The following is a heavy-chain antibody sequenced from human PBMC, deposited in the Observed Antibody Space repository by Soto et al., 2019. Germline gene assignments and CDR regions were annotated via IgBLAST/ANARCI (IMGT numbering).Heavy chain of an antibody. Sequence: GGSLRLSCAASGFTFSSYAMHWVRQAPGKGLEYVSAISSNGSSTYYANSVKGGFTISEDNSKNRLYLQMGSLRAEDMAVYYCARGFQEWLLYHASVYYYMDVWGKGTTVTVSS. D-gene: IGHD3-3*01. CDR3: ARGFQEWLLYHASVYYYMDV. J-gene: IGHJ6*03. CDR1: GFTFSSYA. CDR2: ISSNGSST. V-gene: IGHV3-64*01.